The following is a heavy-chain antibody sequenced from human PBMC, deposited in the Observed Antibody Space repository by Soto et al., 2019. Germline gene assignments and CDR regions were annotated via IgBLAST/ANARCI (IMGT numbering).Heavy chain of an antibody. CDR1: GFTLSRHT. Sequence: GGSLRLSCAASGFTLSRHTMNWVRQAPGKGLEWVSFIGSRTSDIYYADSVKGRFTISRDSAKNSLYLDLTRLRAEDTAVYFCVRDYYDTSGYPNTFDMWGQGTMVTVS. D-gene: IGHD3-22*01. CDR2: IGSRTSDI. CDR3: VRDYYDTSGYPNTFDM. V-gene: IGHV3-21*01. J-gene: IGHJ3*02.